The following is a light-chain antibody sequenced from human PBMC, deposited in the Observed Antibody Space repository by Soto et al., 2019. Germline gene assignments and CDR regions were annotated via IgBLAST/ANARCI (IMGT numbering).Light chain of an antibody. CDR1: QGINNY. Sequence: DIPMTQSPSSLSASVGDRVTITCRASQGINNYVAWYQQKPGKPPKLLIYAASTLQSGVPSRYSGCGSGTDFTLIINSLQPEDVATYSCQKYSSVPVFGPGTKADIK. V-gene: IGKV1-27*01. CDR2: AAS. J-gene: IGKJ3*01. CDR3: QKYSSVPV.